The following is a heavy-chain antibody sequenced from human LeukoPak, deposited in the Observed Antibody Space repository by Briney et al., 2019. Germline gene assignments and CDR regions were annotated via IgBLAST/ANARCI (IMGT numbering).Heavy chain of an antibody. CDR1: GFTFSSYW. CDR3: AIARTNDAFDI. J-gene: IGHJ3*02. D-gene: IGHD2-8*01. V-gene: IGHV3-48*01. Sequence: GGSLRLSCAASGFTFSSYWMSWVRQAPGKGLEWVSYISSSSSTIYYADSVKGRFTISRDNAKNSLYLQMNSLRAEDTAVYYCAIARTNDAFDIWGQGTMVTVSS. CDR2: ISSSSSTI.